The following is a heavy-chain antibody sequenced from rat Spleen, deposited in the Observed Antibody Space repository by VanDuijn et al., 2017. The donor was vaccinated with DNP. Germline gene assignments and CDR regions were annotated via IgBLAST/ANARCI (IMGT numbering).Heavy chain of an antibody. J-gene: IGHJ2*01. D-gene: IGHD4-3*01. CDR3: ARRGGSHDY. CDR2: ISTSGGST. V-gene: IGHV5S23*01. CDR1: GFTFSDYA. Sequence: EVQLVESGGGLVQPGRSLKLSCAASGFTFSDYAMAWVRQSPKKGLEWVASISTSGGSTYYRDSVKGRFTVSRDNAKSTLYLQMDSLRSEDTATYYCARRGGSHDYWGQGVMVTVSS.